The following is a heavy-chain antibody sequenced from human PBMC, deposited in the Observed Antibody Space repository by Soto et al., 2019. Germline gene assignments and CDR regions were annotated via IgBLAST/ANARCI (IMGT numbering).Heavy chain of an antibody. CDR2: IITVFETT. J-gene: IGHJ4*02. D-gene: IGHD4-4*01. CDR1: GGTYSSYA. V-gene: IGHV1-69*01. CDR3: TLGYSSSWTDFFDS. Sequence: QVHVVQSGAEMKRPGSSVKVSCKASGGTYSSYAFNWVRQAPGQGPEWMGGIITVFETTNLAQKFQGRVILSAEESTTTAYMELSGLRAEDTAVYYCTLGYSSSWTDFFDSWGQGTLVSVTS.